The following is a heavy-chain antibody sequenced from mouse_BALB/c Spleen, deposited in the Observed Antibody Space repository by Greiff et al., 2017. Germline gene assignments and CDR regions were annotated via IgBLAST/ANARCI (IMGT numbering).Heavy chain of an antibody. Sequence: EVKLVESGGGLVKPGGSLKLSCAASGFTFSSYAISWVRQSPEKRLEWVAEISSGGSYTYYPDTVTGRFTIYRDNAKNTLYLEMSSLRSEDTAMYYCARSYGSSYTYAMDYWGQGTSVTVSS. D-gene: IGHD1-1*01. CDR2: ISSGGSYT. CDR3: ARSYGSSYTYAMDY. V-gene: IGHV5-9-4*01. J-gene: IGHJ4*01. CDR1: GFTFSSYA.